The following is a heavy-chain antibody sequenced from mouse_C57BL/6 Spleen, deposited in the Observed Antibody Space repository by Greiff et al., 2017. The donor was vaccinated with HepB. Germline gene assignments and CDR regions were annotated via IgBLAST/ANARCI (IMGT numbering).Heavy chain of an antibody. D-gene: IGHD2-3*01. V-gene: IGHV1-59*01. Sequence: QVQLQQSGAELVRPGTSVKLSCKASGYTFTSYWMHWVKQRPGQGLEWIGVIDPSDSYTNYNQKFKGKATLTVDTSSSTAYMQLSSLTSEDSAVYYCARNGYSAYWGQGTLVTVSA. CDR2: IDPSDSYT. CDR3: ARNGYSAY. J-gene: IGHJ3*01. CDR1: GYTFTSYW.